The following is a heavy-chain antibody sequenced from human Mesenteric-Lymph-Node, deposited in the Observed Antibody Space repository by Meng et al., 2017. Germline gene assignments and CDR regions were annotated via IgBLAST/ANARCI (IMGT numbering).Heavy chain of an antibody. CDR1: GYTFTGYY. J-gene: IGHJ4*02. CDR2: INPNSGGT. Sequence: ASVKVSCKASGYTFTGYYMHWLRHAPGQGREWMGWINPNSGGTNYAQKFQGRVTMTRDTSISTAYMELSRLRSDNTAVYYCARRHYYDSSGYEEFDYWGQGTQVT. D-gene: IGHD3-22*01. V-gene: IGHV1-2*02. CDR3: ARRHYYDSSGYEEFDY.